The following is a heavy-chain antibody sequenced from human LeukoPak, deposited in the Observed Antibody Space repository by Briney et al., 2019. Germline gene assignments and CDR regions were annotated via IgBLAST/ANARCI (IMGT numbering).Heavy chain of an antibody. J-gene: IGHJ4*02. D-gene: IGHD1-26*01. CDR3: ARDPQQLVGATGGGFEY. Sequence: ASVKVSCKASGYTFTNYYMHWVRQAPGQGLEWMGIINPSGGSTNYAQKFQGRVTMTRDTSTSTVYMELSSLRSEDTAVYYCARDPQQLVGATGGGFEYWGQGTLVTVSS. CDR2: INPSGGST. CDR1: GYTFTNYY. V-gene: IGHV1-46*01.